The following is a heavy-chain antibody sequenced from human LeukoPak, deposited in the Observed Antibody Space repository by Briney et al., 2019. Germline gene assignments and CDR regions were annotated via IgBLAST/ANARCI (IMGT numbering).Heavy chain of an antibody. J-gene: IGHJ4*02. CDR2: ISGSGGST. D-gene: IGHD3-10*01. V-gene: IGHV3-23*01. CDR1: GFPFSSYA. Sequence: GSLRFSFAASGFPFSSYAMSWVRPAPGKGLEWVSAISGSGGSTYYPDSVKGRFTISRDNSKNTLYLQMNSLRAEDTAVYYCAKVRAVVAPATDYWGQGTLVTVSS. CDR3: AKVRAVVAPATDY.